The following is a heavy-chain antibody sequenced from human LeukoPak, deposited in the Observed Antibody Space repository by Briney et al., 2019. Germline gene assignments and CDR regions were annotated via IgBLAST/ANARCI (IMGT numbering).Heavy chain of an antibody. V-gene: IGHV3-48*03. CDR1: GFTLSSYE. D-gene: IGHD3-16*01. Sequence: GGSLRLSCAASGFTLSSYEMNWFRQAPGKGLEWVSYISSSGSTIYYADSVKGRFTISRDNAKNSLYLQMNSLRVEDMAVYYCARDLGVRGRWSWVDPRGQGTLVTVSS. CDR2: ISSSGSTI. CDR3: ARDLGVRGRWSWVDP. J-gene: IGHJ5*02.